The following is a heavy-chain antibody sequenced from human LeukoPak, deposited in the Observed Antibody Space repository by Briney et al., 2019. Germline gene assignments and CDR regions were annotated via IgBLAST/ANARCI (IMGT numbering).Heavy chain of an antibody. D-gene: IGHD6-13*01. CDR1: GFTFSSYA. CDR3: ARGLKSAAFDY. V-gene: IGHV3-30-3*01. CDR2: ISYDGSNK. Sequence: PGGSLRLSCAASGFTFSSYAMHWVRQAPGKGLEWVAVISYDGSNKYYADSVKGRFTISGDNSKNTLYLQMNSLRAEDTAVYYCARGLKSAAFDYWGQGTLVTVSS. J-gene: IGHJ4*02.